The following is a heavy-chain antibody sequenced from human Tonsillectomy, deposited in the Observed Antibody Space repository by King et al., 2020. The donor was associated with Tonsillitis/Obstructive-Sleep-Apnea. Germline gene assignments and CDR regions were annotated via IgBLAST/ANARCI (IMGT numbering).Heavy chain of an antibody. CDR3: ARDYYDSSGYYHGYFQH. CDR1: GYTFTSYD. J-gene: IGHJ1*01. Sequence: QLVQSGAEVKKPGASVKVSCKASGYTFTSYDITWVRQAPGQGLEWMGWSRPYDGDTNYAQKLQGRVTMTSDTSTTTAYMELRSLRSDDTAVYYCARDYYDSSGYYHGYFQHWGQGNLVTVSS. V-gene: IGHV1-18*01. D-gene: IGHD3-22*01. CDR2: SRPYDGDT.